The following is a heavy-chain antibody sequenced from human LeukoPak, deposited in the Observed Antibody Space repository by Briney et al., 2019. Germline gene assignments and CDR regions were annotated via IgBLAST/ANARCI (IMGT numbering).Heavy chain of an antibody. D-gene: IGHD4-11*01. CDR3: ARAKGLPTYNWFDP. Sequence: MTSETLSLTCSVSGGSISTYYWSWIRQPPGKGLEWIGYIYYSGSSNYNPSLKSRVTISVDTSKNQFSLKLSSVTAADTAVYYCARAKGLPTYNWFDPWGQGTLVTVSS. J-gene: IGHJ5*02. CDR1: GGSISTYY. CDR2: IYYSGSS. V-gene: IGHV4-59*01.